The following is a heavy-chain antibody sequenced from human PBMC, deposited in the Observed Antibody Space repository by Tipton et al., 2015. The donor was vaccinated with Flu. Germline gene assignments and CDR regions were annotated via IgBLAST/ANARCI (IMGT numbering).Heavy chain of an antibody. J-gene: IGHJ5*02. V-gene: IGHV4-34*01. CDR3: ARARYCSSTSCYTGDNWFDP. CDR1: GGSFSGYY. CDR2: INHSGST. Sequence: GLVKPSETLSLTCAVYGGSFSGYYWSWIRQPPGKGLEWIGEINHSGSTNYNPSLKSRVTISVDTSKNQFSLKLSSVTAADTAVYYCARARYCSSTSCYTGDNWFDPWGQGTLVTVSS. D-gene: IGHD2-2*02.